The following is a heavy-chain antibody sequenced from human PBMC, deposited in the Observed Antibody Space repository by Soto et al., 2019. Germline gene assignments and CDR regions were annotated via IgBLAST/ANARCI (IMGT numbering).Heavy chain of an antibody. CDR2: IYYSGST. J-gene: IGHJ3*02. CDR1: GGSISSGDYY. D-gene: IGHD2-15*01. Sequence: QVQLQESGPGLVKPSQTLSLTCTVSGGSISSGDYYWSWIRQPPGKGLEWIGYIYYSGSTYYNPSLKCRITISINTSKSHFPLKLSSVTAANTSVYYCAIHDGGKAKGAFDIWGQGTMVTVSS. V-gene: IGHV4-30-4*01. CDR3: AIHDGGKAKGAFDI.